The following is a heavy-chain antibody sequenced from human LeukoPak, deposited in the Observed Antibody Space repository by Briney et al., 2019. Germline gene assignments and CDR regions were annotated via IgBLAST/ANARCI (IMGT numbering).Heavy chain of an antibody. J-gene: IGHJ5*02. Sequence: ASVKVSCKASGYTFTSNDISWVRQATGQGLEWMGWMNPDSGNRAYAQKFQGRVTMTTDTSANTAYMDLSSLRSEDTAVYYCARLSSHYGDYKVDPWGQGTLVTVSS. CDR1: GYTFTSND. CDR2: MNPDSGNR. CDR3: ARLSSHYGDYKVDP. D-gene: IGHD4-17*01. V-gene: IGHV1-8*01.